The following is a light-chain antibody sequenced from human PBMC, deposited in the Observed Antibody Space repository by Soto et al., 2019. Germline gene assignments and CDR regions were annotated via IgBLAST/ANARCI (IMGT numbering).Light chain of an antibody. CDR1: QGIGNY. J-gene: IGKJ1*01. CDR2: HAS. Sequence: IEMTQSPSSLSASVGDRVTITCGASQGIGNYSAWYKQKPGKVPNLLIYHASSLVTGVPSRLSGSESGTEFTLTISSLKPDDSAAYYCQQYSNLWTFGQGTKVDIK. V-gene: IGKV1D-13*01. CDR3: QQYSNLWT.